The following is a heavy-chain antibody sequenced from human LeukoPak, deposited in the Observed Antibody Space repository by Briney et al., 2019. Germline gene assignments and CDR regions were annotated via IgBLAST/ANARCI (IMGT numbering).Heavy chain of an antibody. CDR1: GFTFSSHA. Sequence: GGSLRLSCSASGFTFSSHAVNWVRQPPGKGLEWVSSISGSGGKTYYADSVKGRFTISRDNSKSTLYLQMNSLRADDTAVYYCANGDAARPSEGLDYWGRGTLVTVSS. D-gene: IGHD6-6*01. V-gene: IGHV3-23*01. CDR3: ANGDAARPSEGLDY. CDR2: ISGSGGKT. J-gene: IGHJ4*02.